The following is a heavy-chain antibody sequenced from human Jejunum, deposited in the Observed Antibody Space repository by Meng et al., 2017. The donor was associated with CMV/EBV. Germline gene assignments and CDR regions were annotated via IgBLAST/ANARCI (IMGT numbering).Heavy chain of an antibody. V-gene: IGHV3-30*02. J-gene: IGHJ4*02. Sequence: GFTFSSYGMHWVRQAQGKGLEWVAFIRYDGSNKYYADSVKGRFTISRDNSKNTLYLQMNSLRAEDTAVYYCAKTDYDFWSGYPDYWGQGTLVTVSS. CDR1: GFTFSSYG. D-gene: IGHD3-3*01. CDR3: AKTDYDFWSGYPDY. CDR2: IRYDGSNK.